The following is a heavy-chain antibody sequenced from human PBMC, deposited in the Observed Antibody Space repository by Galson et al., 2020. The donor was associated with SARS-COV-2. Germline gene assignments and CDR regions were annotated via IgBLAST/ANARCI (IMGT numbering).Heavy chain of an antibody. Sequence: QLGESLKISCAASGFTFSDHYMDWVRQAPGKGLEWVGRTRNKANSYTTEYAASVKGRFTISRDDSKNSLYLQMNSLKTEDTAVYYCARSPAYSSSWHANYYDYYMDVWGKGTTVTVS. D-gene: IGHD6-13*01. CDR2: TRNKANSYTT. V-gene: IGHV3-72*01. CDR3: ARSPAYSSSWHANYYDYYMDV. CDR1: GFTFSDHY. J-gene: IGHJ6*03.